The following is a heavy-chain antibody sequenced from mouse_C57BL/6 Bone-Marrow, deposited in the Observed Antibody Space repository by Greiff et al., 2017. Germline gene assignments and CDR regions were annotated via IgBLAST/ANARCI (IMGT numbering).Heavy chain of an antibody. D-gene: IGHD3-3*01. CDR1: GYTFTSYW. Sequence: VQLQQSGAELVRPGSSVKLSCKASGYTFTSYWLHWVKQRPIQGLEWIGNIYPSDSETHYNQKFKDKATLTVDKSSSPAYMQHSSLTSEDSAVYCGARSMGQLYRCDDWGQGTTLTVSS. J-gene: IGHJ2*01. CDR3: ARSMGQLYRCDD. V-gene: IGHV1-52*01. CDR2: IYPSDSET.